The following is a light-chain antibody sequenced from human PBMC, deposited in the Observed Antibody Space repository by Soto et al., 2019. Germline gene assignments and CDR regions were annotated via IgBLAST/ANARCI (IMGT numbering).Light chain of an antibody. CDR2: KAS. Sequence: DIQMTQSPSTLSASVGDRVTITCRASQRINNGLAWYQQKPGKAPKLLIYKASSLESGVPSRFSGSGSGTEFTLTISSLQPDDFATYYCQQYNSYSRMFGQGTKVEIK. CDR3: QQYNSYSRM. V-gene: IGKV1-5*03. J-gene: IGKJ1*01. CDR1: QRINNG.